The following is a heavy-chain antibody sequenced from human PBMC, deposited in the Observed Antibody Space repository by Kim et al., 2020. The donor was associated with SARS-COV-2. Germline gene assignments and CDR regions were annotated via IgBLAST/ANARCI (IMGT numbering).Heavy chain of an antibody. CDR3: ARDQGPNYYDSSGYRDLDY. CDR2: ISSSSSYI. Sequence: GGSLRLSCAASGLTFSSYSMNWVRQAPGKGLVWVSSISSSSSYIYYADSVKGRFTISRDNAKNSLYLQMNSLRAEDTAVYYCARDQGPNYYDSSGYRDLDYWGQGTLVTVSS. J-gene: IGHJ4*02. V-gene: IGHV3-21*01. D-gene: IGHD3-22*01. CDR1: GLTFSSYS.